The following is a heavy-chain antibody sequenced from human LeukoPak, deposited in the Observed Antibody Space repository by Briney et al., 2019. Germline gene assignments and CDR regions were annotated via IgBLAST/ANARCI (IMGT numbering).Heavy chain of an antibody. CDR1: GGSISSSSYY. CDR2: IYYSGST. Sequence: SETLSLTCTVSGGSISSSSYYWGWIRQPPGKGLEWIGSIYYSGSTYYNPSLKSRVTISVDTSKNQFSLKLSSVTAADTAVYYCARHGYCSGGSCYSWGYYYYMDVWGKGTTVTVSS. V-gene: IGHV4-39*01. CDR3: ARHGYCSGGSCYSWGYYYYMDV. D-gene: IGHD2-15*01. J-gene: IGHJ6*03.